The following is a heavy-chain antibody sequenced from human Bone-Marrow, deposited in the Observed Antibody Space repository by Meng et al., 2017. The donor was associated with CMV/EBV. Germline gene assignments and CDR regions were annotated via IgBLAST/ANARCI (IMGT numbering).Heavy chain of an antibody. V-gene: IGHV3-30*04. CDR2: ISYDGSNK. CDR3: ARRNYYDNSNYFCSSYHYDN. CDR1: GFTFSSYA. J-gene: IGHJ4*02. D-gene: IGHD3-22*01. Sequence: GGSLRLSCAASGFTFSSYAMHWVRQAPGKGLEWVAVISYDGSNKYYAYSVKGRFTISRDNSKNTLYLQMNSLRAEDTVIYFYARRNYYDNSNYFCSSYHYDNWGQGTLVTVSS.